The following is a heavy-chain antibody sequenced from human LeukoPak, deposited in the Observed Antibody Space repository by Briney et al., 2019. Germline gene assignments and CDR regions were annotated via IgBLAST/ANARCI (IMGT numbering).Heavy chain of an antibody. D-gene: IGHD1-7*01. J-gene: IGHJ4*02. CDR3: ARKGRGNYYFDY. CDR2: ISGIGAGT. CDR1: GCTFSSYA. Sequence: GGSLRLSCAASGCTFSSYAMSWVRQAPGKGLEWVSLISGIGAGTYYADSVKGRFTISRDNSKNTLYLQMNSLRAEDTAVYYCARKGRGNYYFDYWGQGTLVTVSS. V-gene: IGHV3-23*01.